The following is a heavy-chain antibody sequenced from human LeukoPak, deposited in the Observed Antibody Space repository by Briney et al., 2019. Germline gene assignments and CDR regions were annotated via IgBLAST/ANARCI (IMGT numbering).Heavy chain of an antibody. Sequence: SETLSLTCTVSGGSISSYYWSWIRQPAGKGLEWIGRIYSSGSTNYTPSLKSRFTMSVDPSKNQVSLKLSSVTAADTAVYYCARELVFGVITYFDYWGQGTLVTVSS. CDR3: ARELVFGVITYFDY. D-gene: IGHD3-3*01. J-gene: IGHJ4*02. CDR2: IYSSGST. CDR1: GGSISSYY. V-gene: IGHV4-4*07.